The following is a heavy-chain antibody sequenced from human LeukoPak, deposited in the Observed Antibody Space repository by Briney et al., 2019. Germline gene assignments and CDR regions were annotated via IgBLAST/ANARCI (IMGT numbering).Heavy chain of an antibody. Sequence: SETLSLTCTVSGVSISSYYWSWIRQPPGKGLEWIGYIYYSGSTNYNPSLKSRVTISVDTSKNQFSLKLSSVTAVDTAVYYCARVMVRGVIPWFDPWGQGTLVTVSS. CDR1: GVSISSYY. CDR3: ARVMVRGVIPWFDP. J-gene: IGHJ5*02. V-gene: IGHV4-59*01. D-gene: IGHD3-10*01. CDR2: IYYSGST.